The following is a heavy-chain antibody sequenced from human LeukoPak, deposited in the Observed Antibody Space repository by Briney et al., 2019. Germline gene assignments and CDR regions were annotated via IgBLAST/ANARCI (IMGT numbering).Heavy chain of an antibody. CDR2: FFGSGGSA. D-gene: IGHD2-15*01. CDR3: AKTTTGYSSGRYPAWPIDY. CDR1: GLTFGSYA. V-gene: IGHV3-23*01. J-gene: IGHJ4*02. Sequence: GGSLSFSCAAPGLTFGSYARTWFRQAPGKGLKWASGFFGSGGSAHYADSVKGRFTISRDNSKNTVYLQMDSLRAEDTAIYYCAKTTTGYSSGRYPAWPIDYWGQGTLVTVSS.